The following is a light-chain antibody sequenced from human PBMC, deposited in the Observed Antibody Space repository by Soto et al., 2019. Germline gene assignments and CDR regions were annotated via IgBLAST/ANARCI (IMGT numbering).Light chain of an antibody. V-gene: IGKV3-11*01. J-gene: IGKJ5*01. Sequence: ENVLTQSPATVSLSPGDTATLSCRATQSLRNYLAWYQQKLGQAPRLLIYDASKRATGIPARFSGSGSGTDFTLTISSLEPEDFAVYFCQRRSDWPPTFGQGTRLEIK. CDR1: QSLRNY. CDR3: QRRSDWPPT. CDR2: DAS.